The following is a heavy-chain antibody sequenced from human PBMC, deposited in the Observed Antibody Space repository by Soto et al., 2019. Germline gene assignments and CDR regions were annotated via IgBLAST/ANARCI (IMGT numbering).Heavy chain of an antibody. CDR3: ARQIYDSDTGPNFQYYFDS. CDR1: GYSFAGYW. CDR2: IDPSDSHT. Sequence: PGASLKISCKGSGYSFAGYWITWVRQKPGKGLEWMGRIDPSDSHTYYSPSFRGHVAISATKSITTVFLQWSSLRASDTAMYYCARQIYDSDTGPNFQYYFDSWGQGTPVTVSS. V-gene: IGHV5-10-1*01. J-gene: IGHJ4*02. D-gene: IGHD3-22*01.